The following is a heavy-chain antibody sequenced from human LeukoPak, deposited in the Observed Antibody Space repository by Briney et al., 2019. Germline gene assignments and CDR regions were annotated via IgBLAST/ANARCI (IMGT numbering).Heavy chain of an antibody. D-gene: IGHD5-18*01. CDR2: ISDSGAST. V-gene: IGHV3-23*01. CDR3: AKGGRGYSYGSLDY. Sequence: GGSLRLSCAASGITFSSYAMTWVRQAPGKGLEWVSPISDSGASTYYADSVKGRFTISRDNSKNTLYLQMNSLRVEDSAVYYCAKGGRGYSYGSLDYWGQGTLVTVSS. J-gene: IGHJ4*02. CDR1: GITFSSYA.